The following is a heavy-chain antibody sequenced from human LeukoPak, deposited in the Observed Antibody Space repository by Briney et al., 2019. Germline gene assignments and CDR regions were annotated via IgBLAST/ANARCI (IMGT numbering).Heavy chain of an antibody. J-gene: IGHJ5*02. Sequence: PSETLSLTCTVSGGSISSSSYHWGWIRQPPAKGLEWMGSIYYSGSTYHNPSLKSRVTISVVTSKNKFSLKLSSVTAADTAVYYCARHFNWFDTWGQGTLVTVSS. CDR1: GGSISSSSYH. V-gene: IGHV4-39*01. CDR3: ARHFNWFDT. CDR2: IYYSGST.